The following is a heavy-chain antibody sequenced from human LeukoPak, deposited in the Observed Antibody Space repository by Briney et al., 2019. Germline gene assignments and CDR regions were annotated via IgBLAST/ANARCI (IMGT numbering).Heavy chain of an antibody. D-gene: IGHD2-2*01. CDR3: ARDLRAEGVVPAAMDY. CDR2: INPSGGST. J-gene: IGHJ4*02. V-gene: IGHV1-46*01. CDR1: GYTFTSYY. Sequence: ASVKVSCKASGYTFTSYYMHWVRQAPGQGLEWMGIINPSGGSTSYAQKFQGRVTMTRDTSTSTVYMELSSLRSEDTAVYYCARDLRAEGVVPAAMDYWGQGTLVTVSS.